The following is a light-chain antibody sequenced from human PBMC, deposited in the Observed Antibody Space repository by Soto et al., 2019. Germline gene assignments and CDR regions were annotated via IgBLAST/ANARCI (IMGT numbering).Light chain of an antibody. J-gene: IGKJ1*01. CDR3: QQYGSSRWT. Sequence: EIVLTQSPGTLSLSPGERGTLSCRSSQSVSSSYLAWYQQKPGQAPRLLIYGASSRATGIPDRFSGSGSGTDFTLTISRLEPEDFAVYYCQQYGSSRWTFGQGTKVDI. CDR1: QSVSSSY. V-gene: IGKV3-20*01. CDR2: GAS.